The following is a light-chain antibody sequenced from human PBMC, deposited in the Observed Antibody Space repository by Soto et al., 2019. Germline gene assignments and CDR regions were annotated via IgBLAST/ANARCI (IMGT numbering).Light chain of an antibody. CDR1: QGIRTW. J-gene: IGKJ4*01. CDR3: QQSYSTPLT. V-gene: IGKV1-12*01. Sequence: DIQMTQSPSAVTASVVDRHAITCRASQGIRTWLAWYQQKPEKAPKVLIYAASSLQSGVPSRFSGSGSGTDFTLTISSLQPEDFATYYCQQSYSTPLTVGGGNKVDI. CDR2: AAS.